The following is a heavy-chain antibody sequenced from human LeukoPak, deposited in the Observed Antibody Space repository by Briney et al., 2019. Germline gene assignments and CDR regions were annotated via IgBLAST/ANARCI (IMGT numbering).Heavy chain of an antibody. CDR2: ISGSGGST. Sequence: PGGSLRLSCAASGFTFSSYAMSWVRQAPGMGLAWVSAISGSGGSTYYADSVKGRFTISRDTSKNTLYLQMNSLRADDTAVYYCARGRYYDNSVYYYFDYWGQGTLVTVSS. CDR1: GFTFSSYA. D-gene: IGHD3-22*01. CDR3: ARGRYYDNSVYYYFDY. V-gene: IGHV3-23*01. J-gene: IGHJ4*02.